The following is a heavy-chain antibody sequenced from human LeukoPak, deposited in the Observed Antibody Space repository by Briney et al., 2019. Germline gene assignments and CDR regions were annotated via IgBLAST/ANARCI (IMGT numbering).Heavy chain of an antibody. CDR2: ISSSGSTI. CDR3: AKVGRSYCGGDCSLYFDY. Sequence: GGSLRLSCAASGFTFSSYEMNWVRQAPGKGLEWVSYISSSGSTIYYADSVKGRFTISRDNSKNTLYLQMNSLRAEDTAVYYCAKVGRSYCGGDCSLYFDYWGQGTLVTVSS. D-gene: IGHD2-21*02. CDR1: GFTFSSYE. J-gene: IGHJ4*02. V-gene: IGHV3-48*03.